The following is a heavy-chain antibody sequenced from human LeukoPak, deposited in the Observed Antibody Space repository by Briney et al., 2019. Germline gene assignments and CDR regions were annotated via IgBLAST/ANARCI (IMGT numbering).Heavy chain of an antibody. J-gene: IGHJ4*02. CDR2: INHSGST. V-gene: IGHV4-34*01. Sequence: SETLSLTCAVYGGSFSGYYWSWIRQPPGKGLEWIGEINHSGSTNYNPSLKSRVTISVDTSKNQFSLKLSSVTAADTAVYYCARGGLDYDSSGYPTALFDYWGQGTLVTVSS. CDR1: GGSFSGYY. CDR3: ARGGLDYDSSGYPTALFDY. D-gene: IGHD3-22*01.